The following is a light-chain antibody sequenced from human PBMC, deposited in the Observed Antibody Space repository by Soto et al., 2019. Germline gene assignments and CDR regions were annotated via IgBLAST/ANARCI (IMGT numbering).Light chain of an antibody. CDR1: QSISSG. Sequence: DIPMTTSPSTLSASVGDRVTITCQASQSISSGWAWYQQKPGKAPKLLIYKASTLKSGVPSRFSGSGSGTEFTLTISSLQPDDFATYYCQHYNSYSEAFGQGTKVDIK. V-gene: IGKV1-5*03. CDR3: QHYNSYSEA. J-gene: IGKJ1*01. CDR2: KAS.